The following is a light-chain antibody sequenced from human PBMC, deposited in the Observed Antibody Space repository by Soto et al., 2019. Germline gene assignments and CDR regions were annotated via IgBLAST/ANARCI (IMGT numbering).Light chain of an antibody. V-gene: IGKV2-24*01. J-gene: IGKJ2*01. CDR2: KVS. CDR1: QSLVHSDGRTY. CDR3: MQATHYQPYT. Sequence: VLTQTPLSSPVTLGQPASISCRSSQSLVHSDGRTYLNWLHQRPGQLPRLVIYKVSNRFSGVPDRFSGSGAGTDFTLKISRVEAEDVGIYYCMQATHYQPYTFGQGTKLEIK.